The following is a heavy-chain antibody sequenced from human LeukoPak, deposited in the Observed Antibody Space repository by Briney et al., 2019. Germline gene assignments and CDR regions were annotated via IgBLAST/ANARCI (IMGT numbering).Heavy chain of an antibody. CDR1: GGSISSGSYD. CDR3: ASTMVRSEGAFDI. V-gene: IGHV4-61*02. CDR2: IYTSGST. J-gene: IGHJ3*02. Sequence: SQTLSLTCTVSGGSISSGSYDWSWIRQPAGKGLEWIGRIYTSGSTNYNPSLKSRVTISVDTSKNQFSLKLSSVTAADTAVYYCASTMVRSEGAFDIWGQGTMVTVSS. D-gene: IGHD3-10*01.